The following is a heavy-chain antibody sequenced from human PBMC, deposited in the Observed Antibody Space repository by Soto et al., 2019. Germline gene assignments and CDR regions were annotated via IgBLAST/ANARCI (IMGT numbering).Heavy chain of an antibody. D-gene: IGHD2-21*01. V-gene: IGHV1-46*01. Sequence: QVQLVQSGAEVKKPGASVKISCKASGYTFIHYYIHWVRQAPGQGLEWMAIINPNGGSTNYAQKLQGRVTVTSDTSTTTVSMELNSLESDDTAVYFCARSLLQGDFWGQGTLVIVSS. CDR3: ARSLLQGDF. CDR2: INPNGGST. J-gene: IGHJ4*02. CDR1: GYTFIHYY.